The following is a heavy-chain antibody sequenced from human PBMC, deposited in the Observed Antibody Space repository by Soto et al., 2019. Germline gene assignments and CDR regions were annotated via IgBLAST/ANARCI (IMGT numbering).Heavy chain of an antibody. J-gene: IGHJ4*02. Sequence: GGSLRLSCAASGFTFRTYGMHWVRQAPGKGLEWVAFISDDGSQKYYGDSVKGRFTISRDNSKNTLSLRMISLRTEDTSVYYCAKEAPGGWHFFDTWGQGTLVTVYS. V-gene: IGHV3-30*18. CDR3: AKEAPGGWHFFDT. CDR1: GFTFRTYG. CDR2: ISDDGSQK. D-gene: IGHD6-19*01.